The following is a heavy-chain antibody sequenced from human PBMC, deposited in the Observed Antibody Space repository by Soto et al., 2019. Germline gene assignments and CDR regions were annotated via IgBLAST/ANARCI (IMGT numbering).Heavy chain of an antibody. V-gene: IGHV4-31*03. CDR1: GGSISIGGYF. Sequence: PSETLSLTCTVSGGSISIGGYFWSCIRQHPGKGLEWIGYIFYSGSTYYNPSLKSRVTTSVDTSRNQFSLKLTSVTAADTAVYYCARGDCSGGSCCYFDYWGQGTLVTVSS. CDR2: IFYSGST. J-gene: IGHJ4*02. CDR3: ARGDCSGGSCCYFDY. D-gene: IGHD2-15*01.